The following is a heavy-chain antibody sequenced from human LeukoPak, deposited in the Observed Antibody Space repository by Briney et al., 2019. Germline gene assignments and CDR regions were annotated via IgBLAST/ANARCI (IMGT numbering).Heavy chain of an antibody. J-gene: IGHJ6*02. D-gene: IGHD3-3*01. CDR2: ISSSGSTI. Sequence: GGSLRLSCAASGFTFSSYEMNWVRQAPGKGLEWVSYISSSGSTIYYADSVKGRFTISRDNAKNSLYLQMNSLRAEDTAVYYCARGGSLLPYYDFWSGKDAAYGMDVWGQGTTVTVSS. CDR3: ARGGSLLPYYDFWSGKDAAYGMDV. CDR1: GFTFSSYE. V-gene: IGHV3-48*03.